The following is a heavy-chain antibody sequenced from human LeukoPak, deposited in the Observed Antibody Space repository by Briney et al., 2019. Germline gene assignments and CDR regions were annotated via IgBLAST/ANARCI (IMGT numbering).Heavy chain of an antibody. D-gene: IGHD6-19*01. V-gene: IGHV3-23*01. CDR1: GFTFSSSA. CDR2: ISGGAGST. J-gene: IGHJ4*02. Sequence: GGSLRLSCAASGFTFSSSAMSWVRQAPGKGLEWVSTISGGAGSTYYADSVKGRFTISRDNSKNTLYGQMNSLRAEDTAVYYCAKVTRIAVARDYFDYWGQGTLVTVSS. CDR3: AKVTRIAVARDYFDY.